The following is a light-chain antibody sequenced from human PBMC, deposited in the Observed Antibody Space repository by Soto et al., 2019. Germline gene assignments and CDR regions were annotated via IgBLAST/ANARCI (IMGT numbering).Light chain of an antibody. V-gene: IGLV2-8*01. CDR3: SSYAGSNNLVV. CDR1: SSDVGGYNY. CDR2: EVS. J-gene: IGLJ2*01. Sequence: QSMLTQPPSASGSPGQSATISCTGTSSDVGGYNYVSWYQQHPGKSPKLMIYEVSKRPSGVSDRFSGSKSGNTASLTVSGLQAEDEADYYCSSYAGSNNLVVFGGGTQLT.